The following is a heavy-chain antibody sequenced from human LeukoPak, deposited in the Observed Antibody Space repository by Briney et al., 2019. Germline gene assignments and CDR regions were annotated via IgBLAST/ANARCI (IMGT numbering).Heavy chain of an antibody. CDR1: GFIFSHYG. D-gene: IGHD2-21*02. V-gene: IGHV3-23*01. CDR2: ITSHSTT. CDR3: AKASFQDSVLVTSFDY. Sequence: GGTLRLSSVASGFIFSHYGMNWFRQAPGKGLEWVLGITSHSTTYYADSVHGRFTISRDNSKNTLYLQMNSLRAEDTAVYFCAKASFQDSVLVTSFDYWGQGTLVTVSS. J-gene: IGHJ4*02.